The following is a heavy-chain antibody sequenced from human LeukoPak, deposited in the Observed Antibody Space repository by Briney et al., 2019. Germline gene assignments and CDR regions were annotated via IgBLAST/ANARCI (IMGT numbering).Heavy chain of an antibody. CDR2: IYSVGTT. CDR3: AREFALGGA. CDR1: GFPVSSNY. D-gene: IGHD3-16*01. Sequence: GGSLRLSCAASGFPVSSNYMSWVRQAPGKGREWGSVIYSVGTTFYADSGKGRFTICRGTFKNTLYLQMNSLRAEDTAVYYCAREFALGGAWGQGTLVTVSS. V-gene: IGHV3-53*01. J-gene: IGHJ5*02.